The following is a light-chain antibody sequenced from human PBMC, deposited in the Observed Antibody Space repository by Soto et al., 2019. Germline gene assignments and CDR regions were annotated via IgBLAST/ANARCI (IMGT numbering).Light chain of an antibody. CDR3: QQYNNWPSWT. CDR1: QSVRSD. CDR2: DAS. Sequence: EIVVTQSPATLSVSPGERATLTCRASQSVRSDLAWYQQKPGQAPRLVIYDASTRAAGIPARFSGSGSGTEFTLTISSLQSEDFAGYYCQQYNNWPSWTFGQGTKVDI. V-gene: IGKV3D-15*01. J-gene: IGKJ1*01.